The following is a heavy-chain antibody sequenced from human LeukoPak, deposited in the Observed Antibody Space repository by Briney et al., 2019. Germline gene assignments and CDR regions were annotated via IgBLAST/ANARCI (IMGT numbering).Heavy chain of an antibody. V-gene: IGHV1-69*06. CDR3: ATYGSGSYYNFYYYYMDV. CDR1: GGTFSSYA. Sequence: GTSVKVSCKASGGTFSSYAISWVRQAPGQGLEWMGGIIPIFGTANYAQKFQGRVTITADKSTSTAYMELSSLRSEDTAVYYCATYGSGSYYNFYYYYMDVWGKGTTVTVSS. J-gene: IGHJ6*03. CDR2: IIPIFGTA. D-gene: IGHD3-10*01.